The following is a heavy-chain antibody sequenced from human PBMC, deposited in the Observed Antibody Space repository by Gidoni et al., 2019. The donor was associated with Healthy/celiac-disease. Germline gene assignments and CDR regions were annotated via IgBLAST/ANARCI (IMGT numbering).Heavy chain of an antibody. V-gene: IGHV3-48*03. D-gene: IGHD3-22*01. Sequence: EVQLVESGGGLVQPGGSLRLSCAASGFTFSSYEMNWVRQAPGKGLEWVSYISSSGSTIYYADSVKGRFTISRDNAKNSLYLQMNSLRAEDTAVYYCAGLDYYYDSSGFDAFDIWGQGTMVTVSS. CDR3: AGLDYYYDSSGFDAFDI. CDR1: GFTFSSYE. J-gene: IGHJ3*02. CDR2: ISSSGSTI.